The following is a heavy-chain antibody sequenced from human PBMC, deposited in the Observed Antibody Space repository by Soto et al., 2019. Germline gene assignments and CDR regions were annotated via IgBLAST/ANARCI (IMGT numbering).Heavy chain of an antibody. CDR2: IYPGDSDT. CDR1: GYSFTSYW. V-gene: IGHV5-51*01. Sequence: GESLKISCKGSGYSFTSYWIGWVRQMPGKGLEWMGIIYPGDSDTRYSPSFQGQVTISADKSISTAYPQWSSLKASDTAMYYCARWRVSDPYYYDSSGSPPGAFDIWGQGTMVTVSS. CDR3: ARWRVSDPYYYDSSGSPPGAFDI. D-gene: IGHD3-22*01. J-gene: IGHJ3*02.